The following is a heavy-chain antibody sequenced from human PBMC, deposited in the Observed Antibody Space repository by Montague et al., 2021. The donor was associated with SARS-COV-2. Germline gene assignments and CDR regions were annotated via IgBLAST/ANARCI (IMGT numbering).Heavy chain of an antibody. CDR1: GDSITNHY. J-gene: IGHJ5*02. Sequence: SETLSLTCSVSGDSITNHYWSWIRQPAGKGLEWIGRMHFTGKTNFSPSFSSRLTMSADTSKNQFSLRLSSVTAADTAVYYCARSGFYDLLTGYSFGSIDPWGQGTLVTVSS. CDR2: MHFTGKT. D-gene: IGHD3-9*01. V-gene: IGHV4-4*07. CDR3: ARSGFYDLLTGYSFGSIDP.